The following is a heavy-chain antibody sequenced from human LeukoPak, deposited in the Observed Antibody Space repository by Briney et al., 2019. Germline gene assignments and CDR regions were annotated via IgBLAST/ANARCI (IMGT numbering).Heavy chain of an antibody. CDR1: GFTFSSYW. CDR3: ARLYGSGEYYFDY. CDR2: IKQDGSEK. Sequence: PGGSLRLSCAASGFTFSSYWMSWVRQAPGKGLEWVANIKQDGSEKYYVDSVKGRFTISRDNAKNSLYLQMNSPRAEATAVYYCARLYGSGEYYFDYWGQGTLVTVSS. D-gene: IGHD6-19*01. J-gene: IGHJ4*02. V-gene: IGHV3-7*01.